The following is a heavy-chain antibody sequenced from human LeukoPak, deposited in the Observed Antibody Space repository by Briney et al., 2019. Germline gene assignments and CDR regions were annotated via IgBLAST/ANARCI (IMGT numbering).Heavy chain of an antibody. D-gene: IGHD6-13*01. CDR2: IWYDGSNK. V-gene: IGHV3-33*01. J-gene: IGHJ1*01. Sequence: GGALRLSCAASGFTFSSYGMHGVRQAPGKGLEGVAVIWYDGSNKYYADSVKGRFTISRDNSKNTLYLQMNSLRAEDTAVYYCARESGYSSSWYSEYFQHWGQGTLVTVSS. CDR1: GFTFSSYG. CDR3: ARESGYSSSWYSEYFQH.